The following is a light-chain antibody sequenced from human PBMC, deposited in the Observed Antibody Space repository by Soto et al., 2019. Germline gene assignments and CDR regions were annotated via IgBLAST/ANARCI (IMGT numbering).Light chain of an antibody. CDR1: TGAVTSDYY. V-gene: IGLV7-43*01. CDR2: RTN. CDR3: VPLCSGEWV. Sequence: QAVVTQEPSLTVSPGGTVTLTCALTTGAVTSDYYPNWFQRKPGQALRTLIYRTNNKHSWTPARFSGSLLGGKAALTLSGVQPEDEADYYCVPLCSGEWVFGGGTQLTVL. J-gene: IGLJ3*02.